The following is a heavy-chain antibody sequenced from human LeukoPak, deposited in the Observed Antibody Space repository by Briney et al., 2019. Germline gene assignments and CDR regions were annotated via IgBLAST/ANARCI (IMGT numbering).Heavy chain of an antibody. CDR1: GGSISSTTYY. J-gene: IGHJ4*02. CDR3: ARLYGDYYFDY. V-gene: IGHV4-39*01. CDR2: IYYSGST. Sequence: SETLSLTCTVSGGSISSTTYYWGRIRQPPGQGLEWIGSIYYSGSTYYNPSLKSRVTMSVDTSKNQFSLNLSSVTAADTAVYYCARLYGDYYFDYWGQGTLVTVSS. D-gene: IGHD4-17*01.